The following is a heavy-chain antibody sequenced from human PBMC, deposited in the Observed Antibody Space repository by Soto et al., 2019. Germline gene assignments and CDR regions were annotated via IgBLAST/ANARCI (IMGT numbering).Heavy chain of an antibody. CDR2: MNPNSGNT. D-gene: IGHD3-3*01. J-gene: IGHJ6*03. Sequence: ASVKVSCKASGYTFTSYDINWVRQATGQGLEWMGWMNPNSGNTGYAQKFQGRVTMTRNTSISTAYMELSSLRSEDTAVYYCARGGGVRPFWSGYRPADYYYYYMDVWGKGTTVTVS. V-gene: IGHV1-8*01. CDR3: ARGGGVRPFWSGYRPADYYYYYMDV. CDR1: GYTFTSYD.